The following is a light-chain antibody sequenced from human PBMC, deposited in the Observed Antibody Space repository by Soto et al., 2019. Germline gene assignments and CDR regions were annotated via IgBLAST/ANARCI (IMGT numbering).Light chain of an antibody. CDR1: QRVSSY. Sequence: EIVLTQSPATLSLSPGERATLSCRASQRVSSYLAWYQQKPGQAPRLLIYDASNRATGIPARFSGSGSGTELTLTISSLEPEDFAVYYCQQRTNWPPKYTFGQGTKLEIK. CDR2: DAS. V-gene: IGKV3-11*01. CDR3: QQRTNWPPKYT. J-gene: IGKJ2*01.